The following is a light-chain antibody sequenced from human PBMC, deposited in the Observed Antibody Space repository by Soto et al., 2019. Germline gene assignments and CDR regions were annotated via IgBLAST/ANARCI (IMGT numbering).Light chain of an antibody. CDR1: QSVTSNY. CDR3: QQYGRSPLMYT. CDR2: GAS. V-gene: IGKV3-20*01. Sequence: EIVLTQSPGTLSLSPGERATLSCRASQSVTSNYLAWYQQKPGQAPRLLIYGASTRAAGVPDRFSGSGSGTDCTFTITRREPEDFAVYYCQQYGRSPLMYTFGQGTKLGVK. J-gene: IGKJ2*01.